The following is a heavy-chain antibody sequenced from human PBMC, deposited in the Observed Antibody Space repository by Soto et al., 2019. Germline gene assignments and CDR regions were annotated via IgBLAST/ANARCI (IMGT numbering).Heavy chain of an antibody. CDR1: GFTFSSYW. Sequence: PGGSLRLSCAASGFTFSSYWMSWVRQAPGKGLEWVANIRQDGSESYYVDSVKGRFTISRDNAKKSLYLQMNSLRAEDTAVYYCAKIDCGSLYAFDIWGQGTMVTVSS. J-gene: IGHJ3*02. V-gene: IGHV3-7*03. CDR3: AKIDCGSLYAFDI. CDR2: IRQDGSES. D-gene: IGHD2-21*02.